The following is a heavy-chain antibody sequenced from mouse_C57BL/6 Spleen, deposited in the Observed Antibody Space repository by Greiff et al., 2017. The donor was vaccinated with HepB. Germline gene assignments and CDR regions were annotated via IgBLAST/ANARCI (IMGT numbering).Heavy chain of an antibody. D-gene: IGHD2-4*01. CDR3: ARQVYYDSAWLAY. CDR1: GYTFTSYG. V-gene: IGHV1-81*01. Sequence: VQLQQSGAELARPGASVKLSCKASGYTFTSYGISWVKQRTGQGLEWIGEIYPRSGNTYYNEKFKGKATLTADKSSSTAYMELRSLASEDAAVYFGARQVYYDSAWLAYWGQGTLVTVSA. CDR2: IYPRSGNT. J-gene: IGHJ3*01.